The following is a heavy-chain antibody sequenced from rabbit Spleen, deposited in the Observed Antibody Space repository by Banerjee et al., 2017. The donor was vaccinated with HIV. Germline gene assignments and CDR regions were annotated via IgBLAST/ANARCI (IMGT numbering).Heavy chain of an antibody. V-gene: IGHV1S40*01. CDR3: ARDYDGGGYRFNL. D-gene: IGHD4-2*01. CDR2: ITGSSSGRT. Sequence: QSLEESGGGLVKPGGTLTLTCTVSGFSFSSSYWMCWVRQAPGKGLEWIACITGSSSGRTYYASWAKGRFTISKTSSTTVTLQMTSLTAADTATYFCARDYDGGGYRFNLWGPGTLVTVS. J-gene: IGHJ4*01. CDR1: GFSFSSSYW.